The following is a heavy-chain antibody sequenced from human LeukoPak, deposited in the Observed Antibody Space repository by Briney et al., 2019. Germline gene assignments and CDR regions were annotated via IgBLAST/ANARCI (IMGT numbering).Heavy chain of an antibody. Sequence: GGSLRLSCAASGFSFSSYWMSWVRQAPGKGLEWVANMKHDGSERYYVDSVKGRFTISRDNAKKSLYLQMNSLRAEDTAVYYCARVGGYDFWSGYYTSNWFGPWGQGTLVTVSS. V-gene: IGHV3-7*01. CDR1: GFSFSSYW. D-gene: IGHD3-3*01. J-gene: IGHJ5*02. CDR3: ARVGGYDFWSGYYTSNWFGP. CDR2: MKHDGSER.